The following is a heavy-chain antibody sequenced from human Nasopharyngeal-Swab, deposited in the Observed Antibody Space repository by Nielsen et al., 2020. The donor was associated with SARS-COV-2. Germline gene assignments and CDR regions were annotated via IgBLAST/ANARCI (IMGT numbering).Heavy chain of an antibody. D-gene: IGHD4-23*01. CDR2: ISGDGGST. CDR1: GFTFDDYA. V-gene: IGHV3-43*02. CDR3: AKVLTPVVTPDEDI. J-gene: IGHJ3*02. Sequence: GAFLTISCAASGFTFDDYAMHWVRQAPGKGLEWVSLISGDGGSTYYADSVKGRFTISRDNSKNSLYLQMNSLRTEDTALYYCAKVLTPVVTPDEDIWGQGTVVTVSS.